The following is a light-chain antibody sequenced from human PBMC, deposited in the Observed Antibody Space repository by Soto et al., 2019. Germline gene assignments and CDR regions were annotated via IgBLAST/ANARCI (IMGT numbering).Light chain of an antibody. CDR2: KAS. CDR1: ESIGTW. CDR3: QQYNDYT. V-gene: IGKV1-5*03. Sequence: DVPMTQSPSTLSASVGDRVTITCRASESIGTWLAWYQQKAGKAPKRLIFKASILENGVPSRFSGSGSGTEFVLTISSLQPDDFATYYCQQYNDYTFGQGTKLEI. J-gene: IGKJ2*01.